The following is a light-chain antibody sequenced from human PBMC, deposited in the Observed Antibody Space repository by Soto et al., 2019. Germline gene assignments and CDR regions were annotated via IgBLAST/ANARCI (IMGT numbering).Light chain of an antibody. CDR1: PSVSSY. CDR3: QQYGSSPPIT. J-gene: IGKJ5*01. V-gene: IGKV3-20*01. CDR2: GAS. Sequence: EIVMTQSPATLSVSPGERATLSCRASPSVSSYLTWYQQTPGQAPRLLIYGASSRATGIPDRFSGSGSGTAFTLTISRLEPEDFAVYYCQQYGSSPPITFGQGTRLEIK.